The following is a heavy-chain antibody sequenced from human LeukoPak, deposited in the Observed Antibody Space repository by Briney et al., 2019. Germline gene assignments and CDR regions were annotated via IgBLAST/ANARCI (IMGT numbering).Heavy chain of an antibody. J-gene: IGHJ3*02. Sequence: GGSLRLSCAASGFTFSSCWMTWVRQAPGKGLEWVANIKPDASEKNYVDSVKGRFTISRDNAKNSLYLQMNSLRAEDTAVYYCSRPIWFGESDGFDIWGQGTMVTVSS. CDR3: SRPIWFGESDGFDI. CDR1: GFTFSSCW. D-gene: IGHD3-10*01. V-gene: IGHV3-7*01. CDR2: IKPDASEK.